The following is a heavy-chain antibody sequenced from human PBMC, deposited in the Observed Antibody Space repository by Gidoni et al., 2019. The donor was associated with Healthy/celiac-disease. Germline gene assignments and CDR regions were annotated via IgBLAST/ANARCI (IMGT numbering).Heavy chain of an antibody. D-gene: IGHD5-12*01. CDR1: GFTFRSYS. CDR2: ISGSGGST. CDR3: AKDLSRMATGPFDY. Sequence: EVQLLESGGGLVQPGGSLRLSCAASGFTFRSYSMSWVRQAPGKGVEWVSAISGSGGSTYYADSVKGRFTISRDNSKNTLYLQMNSLRAEDTAVYYCAKDLSRMATGPFDYWGQGTLVTVSS. V-gene: IGHV3-23*01. J-gene: IGHJ4*02.